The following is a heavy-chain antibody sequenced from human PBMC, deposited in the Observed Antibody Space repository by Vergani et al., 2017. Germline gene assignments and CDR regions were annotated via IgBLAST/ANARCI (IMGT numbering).Heavy chain of an antibody. CDR1: GGSISSSNW. D-gene: IGHD6-13*01. J-gene: IGHJ4*02. CDR2: INHSGST. Sequence: QVQLQESGPGLVKPSGTLSLTCAVSGGSISSSNWWSWVRQPPGKGLEWFGEINHSGSTNYNPSLKGRVTISVDKSKTQFSLKLGSVTAADTAVYYCASRDRYSSSWYSWGQGTLVTVSS. CDR3: ASRDRYSSSWYS. V-gene: IGHV4-4*02.